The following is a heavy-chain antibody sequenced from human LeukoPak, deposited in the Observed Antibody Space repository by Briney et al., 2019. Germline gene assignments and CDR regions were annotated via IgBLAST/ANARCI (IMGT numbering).Heavy chain of an antibody. CDR2: IYFSGSP. Sequence: SETLSLTCTVSGXSISSSSYYWGWIRQPPGKGLEWIGSIYFSGSPYHNPSLKSRVTMSVDTSKNQFSLKLNSVTAADTAVYFCTRLLHDSRGYYHFDYWGQGTLATVSS. CDR3: TRLLHDSRGYYHFDY. CDR1: GXSISSSSYY. D-gene: IGHD3-22*01. V-gene: IGHV4-39*01. J-gene: IGHJ4*02.